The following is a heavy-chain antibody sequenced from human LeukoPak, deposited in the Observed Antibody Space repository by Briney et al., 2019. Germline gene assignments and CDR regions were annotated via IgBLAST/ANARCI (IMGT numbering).Heavy chain of an antibody. CDR2: FDPEDGET. Sequence: ASVKVSCKVSGYTLTELSMHWVRQAPGKGLEWMGGFDPEDGETIYAQKFQGRVTMTEDTSTDTAYMEPSSLRSEDTAVYYCATQRPDIVLMVYARDAFDIWGQGTMVTVSS. J-gene: IGHJ3*02. V-gene: IGHV1-24*01. CDR1: GYTLTELS. CDR3: ATQRPDIVLMVYARDAFDI. D-gene: IGHD2-8*01.